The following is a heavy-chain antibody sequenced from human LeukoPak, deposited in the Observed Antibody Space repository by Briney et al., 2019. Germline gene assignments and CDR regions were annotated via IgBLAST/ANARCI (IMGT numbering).Heavy chain of an antibody. Sequence: SETLSLTCTVSGGSISSYFWSWIRQPPGKGLEWIGYIYYSGSTNYNPSLKSRVTISVDTSKNQFSLKLSSVTAADTAVYYCASARLGSGLEGAFDIWGLGTMVTVSS. D-gene: IGHD6-25*01. CDR1: GGSISSYF. V-gene: IGHV4-59*01. CDR2: IYYSGST. J-gene: IGHJ3*02. CDR3: ASARLGSGLEGAFDI.